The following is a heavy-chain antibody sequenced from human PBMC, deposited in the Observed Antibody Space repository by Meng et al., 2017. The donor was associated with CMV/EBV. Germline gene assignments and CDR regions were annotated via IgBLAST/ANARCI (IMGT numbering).Heavy chain of an antibody. D-gene: IGHD3-10*01. Sequence: GESLKISCAASGFTFSSYWMSWVHQAPGKGLEWVANINQDGSEKYYVDSVKGRFTISRDNAKTSLYLQMNSLRAEDTAVYYCARDPDGSSLYYYYYYGMDVWGQGTTVTVSS. CDR1: GFTFSSYW. CDR3: ARDPDGSSLYYYYYYGMDV. V-gene: IGHV3-7*01. J-gene: IGHJ6*02. CDR2: INQDGSEK.